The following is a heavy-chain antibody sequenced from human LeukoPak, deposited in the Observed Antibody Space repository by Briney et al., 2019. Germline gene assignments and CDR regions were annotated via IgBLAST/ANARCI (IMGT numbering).Heavy chain of an antibody. CDR2: IKSETDGGTT. J-gene: IGHJ4*02. D-gene: IGHD2-15*01. Sequence: PGGSVRLSCAASGFIFSNARMMWVRQAPGKAREWVSRIKSETDGGTTDYAAPVKGRFTISRDDSKNTLYLQMNSLKTEDTAVYCCTLLHSWGQGTLVTVSS. CDR3: TLLHS. CDR1: GFIFSNAR. V-gene: IGHV3-15*01.